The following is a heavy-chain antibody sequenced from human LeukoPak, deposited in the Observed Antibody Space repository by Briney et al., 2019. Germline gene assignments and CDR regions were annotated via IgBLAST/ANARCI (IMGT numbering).Heavy chain of an antibody. D-gene: IGHD6-6*01. CDR1: GGSFSGYY. V-gene: IGHV4-34*01. Sequence: PSETLSLTCAVYGGSFSGYYWSWIRQPPGKGLEWIGEINHSGGTNYNPSLKSRVTISVDTSKNQLSLKLSSVTAADTAVYYCAKSIAARRAGYYFDYWGQGTLVTVSS. CDR3: AKSIAARRAGYYFDY. J-gene: IGHJ4*02. CDR2: INHSGGT.